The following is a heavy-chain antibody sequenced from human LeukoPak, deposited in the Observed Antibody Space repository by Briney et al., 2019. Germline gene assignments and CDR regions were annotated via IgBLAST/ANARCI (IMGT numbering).Heavy chain of an antibody. D-gene: IGHD1-26*01. CDR3: APSGTYFDY. Sequence: GASVKVSCKTSGYTFPNHYMQWVRQAPGQGLEWMVWINPKSGDTNYAQKFQGRVTLTRDTSISTAYMELSRLKSDDTAVYYCAPSGTYFDYWGHGTLVTVSS. CDR2: INPKSGDT. CDR1: GYTFPNHY. V-gene: IGHV1-2*02. J-gene: IGHJ4*01.